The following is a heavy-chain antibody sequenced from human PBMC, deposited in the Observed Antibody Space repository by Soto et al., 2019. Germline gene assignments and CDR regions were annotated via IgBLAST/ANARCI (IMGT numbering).Heavy chain of an antibody. V-gene: IGHV1-69*12. CDR1: GGTFSSYA. J-gene: IGHJ6*02. Sequence: QVQLVQSGAEVKKPGSSVKVSCKASGGTFSSYAISWVRQAPGQGLEWMGGIIPIFGTANYAQKFQGRVTITADESTSTAYMELSSLRSEDTAVYYCATGTLNNPWYKSDYYYYGMDVWGQGTTVTVSS. CDR3: ATGTLNNPWYKSDYYYYGMDV. CDR2: IIPIFGTA. D-gene: IGHD1-1*01.